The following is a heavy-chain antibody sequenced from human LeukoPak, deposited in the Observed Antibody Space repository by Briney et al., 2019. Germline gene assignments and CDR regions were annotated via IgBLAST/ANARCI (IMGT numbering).Heavy chain of an antibody. V-gene: IGHV3-7*01. CDR1: GFTDSRTW. CDR2: INQDASTR. CDR3: ARDQSGSLDY. Sequence: GGSLRLSCAASGFTDSRTWMAWVRQAPGKGLEWVANINQDASTRQYVDSVKGRFTISRDNAKNSLDLQMNSLRVEDTAVYYCARDQSGSLDYWGQGTLVTVSS. J-gene: IGHJ4*02. D-gene: IGHD1-26*01.